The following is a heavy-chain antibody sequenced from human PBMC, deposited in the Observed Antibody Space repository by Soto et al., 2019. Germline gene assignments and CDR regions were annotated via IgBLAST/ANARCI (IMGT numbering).Heavy chain of an antibody. CDR2: IWYDGSNK. J-gene: IGHJ3*02. Sequence: GGSLRLSCAASGFTFSSYGMHWVRQAPGKGLEWVAVIWYDGSNKYYADSVKGRFTISRDNSKNTLYLQMNSLRAEDTAVYYCARAFSTSFDDALDIWGQGTMVTVSS. CDR1: GFTFSSYG. V-gene: IGHV3-33*01. CDR3: ARAFSTSFDDALDI. D-gene: IGHD2-2*01.